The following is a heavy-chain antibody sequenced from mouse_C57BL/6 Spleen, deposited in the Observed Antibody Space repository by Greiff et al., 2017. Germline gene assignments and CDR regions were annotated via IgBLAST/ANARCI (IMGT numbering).Heavy chain of an antibody. Sequence: EVPLVESGGGLVKPGGSLKLSCAASGFTFSDYGMHWVRQAPEKGLEWVAYISSGSSTIYYADTVKGRFTISRDNAKNTLFLQMTSLRSEETAMYYCARNYVDAMDYWGQGTSVTVSS. D-gene: IGHD1-1*01. CDR1: GFTFSDYG. CDR3: ARNYVDAMDY. CDR2: ISSGSSTI. V-gene: IGHV5-17*01. J-gene: IGHJ4*01.